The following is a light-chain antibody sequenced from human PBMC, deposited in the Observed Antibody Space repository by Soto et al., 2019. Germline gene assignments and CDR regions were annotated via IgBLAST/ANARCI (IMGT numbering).Light chain of an antibody. CDR3: QRTSTFPLT. CDR1: QGITSW. J-gene: IGKJ4*01. V-gene: IGKV1-12*01. Sequence: DIQMTQSPSSVSASVGDRVTITCRASQGITSWLAWYQQKPGRAPKLLIYAASSLKSGDPSRFSGSGSGTEFPLTISSLQREDFATYYCQRTSTFPLTFGGGTKVEIK. CDR2: AAS.